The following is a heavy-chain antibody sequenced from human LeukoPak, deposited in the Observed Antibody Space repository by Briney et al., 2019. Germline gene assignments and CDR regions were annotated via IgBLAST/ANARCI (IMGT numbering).Heavy chain of an antibody. J-gene: IGHJ4*02. V-gene: IGHV4-39*07. CDR3: ARFSPRAVGNYLDS. CDR1: GFTVSSNY. CDR2: IYYSGST. D-gene: IGHD4-23*01. Sequence: GSLRLSCAASGFTVSSNYMSWVRQAPGKGLEWIGSIYYSGSTYYNPSLKSRVTISVDTSKNQFSLNLTSVTAADTAVYFCARFSPRAVGNYLDSWGQGTLVTVSS.